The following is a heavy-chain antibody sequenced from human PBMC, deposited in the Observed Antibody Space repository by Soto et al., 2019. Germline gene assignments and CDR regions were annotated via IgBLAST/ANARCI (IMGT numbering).Heavy chain of an antibody. CDR1: GFTFSSYG. CDR2: ISYDGSNK. D-gene: IGHD6-19*01. J-gene: IGHJ4*02. V-gene: IGHV3-30*18. CDR3: AKNYSSGLWEAYYFDY. Sequence: PGGSLRLSCAASGFTFSSYGMHWVRQAPGKGLEWVAVISYDGSNKYYADSVKGRFTISRDNSKNTLYLQMNSLRAEDTAVYYCAKNYSSGLWEAYYFDYWGQGTLVTISS.